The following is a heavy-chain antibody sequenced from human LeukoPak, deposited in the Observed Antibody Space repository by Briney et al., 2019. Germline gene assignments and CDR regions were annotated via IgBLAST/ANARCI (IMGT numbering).Heavy chain of an antibody. CDR1: GFIFSNYA. D-gene: IGHD6-25*01. CDR3: AKGAASALVDWFDP. CDR2: VTGSGGGT. J-gene: IGHJ5*02. Sequence: GGSLRLSCAASGFIFSNYALMWVRQAPGKGVEWVSSVTGSGGGTFYADSVKGRFTISRDNSQNTLYLQMNSLGAEDTAVYYCAKGAASALVDWFDPWGQGTLVTVSS. V-gene: IGHV3-23*01.